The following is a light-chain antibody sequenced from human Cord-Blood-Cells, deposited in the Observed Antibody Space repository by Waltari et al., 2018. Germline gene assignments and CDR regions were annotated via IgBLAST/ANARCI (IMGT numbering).Light chain of an antibody. V-gene: IGKV1-39*01. CDR3: QQSYSTPS. CDR2: AAS. Sequence: DIQMTQSPSSLSASVGDRVTITCRASQSISSYLNWYQQKPGKAPKLLIYAASRLQSGVPSRFSGSGSGTDCTLTISSLQPEDFATYYCQQSYSTPSFGGGTKVGIK. CDR1: QSISSY. J-gene: IGKJ4*01.